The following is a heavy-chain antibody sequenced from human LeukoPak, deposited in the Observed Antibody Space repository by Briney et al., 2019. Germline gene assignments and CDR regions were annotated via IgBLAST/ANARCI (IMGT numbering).Heavy chain of an antibody. Sequence: ASVKVSCKASGYTFTGYYMHWVRQAPGQGLEWMGWINPNSGGTNYAQKFQGRVTMTRDTSISTAYMELSRLRSDDTAVYYCARVRGIAVVGDFDYWGQGTLVTVSS. J-gene: IGHJ4*02. V-gene: IGHV1-2*02. D-gene: IGHD6-19*01. CDR3: ARVRGIAVVGDFDY. CDR1: GYTFTGYY. CDR2: INPNSGGT.